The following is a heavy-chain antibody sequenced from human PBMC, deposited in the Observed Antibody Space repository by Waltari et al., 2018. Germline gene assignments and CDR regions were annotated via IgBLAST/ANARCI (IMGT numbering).Heavy chain of an antibody. J-gene: IGHJ4*02. D-gene: IGHD3-22*01. CDR1: GFSLSTSGVG. CDR3: AHGLRPIYDSSGDTLFDY. CDR2: IYWNDDK. V-gene: IGHV2-5*01. Sequence: QITLKESGPTLVKPTQTLTLTCTFSGFSLSTSGVGVGWIRHPPGKALEWLALIYWNDDKRYSPSLKSRLTITKDTSKNQVVLTMTNMDPVDTATYYCAHGLRPIYDSSGDTLFDYWGQGTLVTVSS.